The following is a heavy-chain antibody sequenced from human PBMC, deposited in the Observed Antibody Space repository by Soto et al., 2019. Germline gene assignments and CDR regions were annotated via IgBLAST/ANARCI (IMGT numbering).Heavy chain of an antibody. D-gene: IGHD2-2*01. J-gene: IGHJ6*02. V-gene: IGHV3-30-3*01. Sequence: GGSLRLSCAASGFTFSSYAMHWVRQAPGKGLEWVAVITYDGSNKYYADSVKGRFTISRDNSKNTLYLQMNSLRAEDTAVYYCAREYQPAHHYYYYYGMDVWGQGTTVTVSS. CDR1: GFTFSSYA. CDR3: AREYQPAHHYYYYYGMDV. CDR2: ITYDGSNK.